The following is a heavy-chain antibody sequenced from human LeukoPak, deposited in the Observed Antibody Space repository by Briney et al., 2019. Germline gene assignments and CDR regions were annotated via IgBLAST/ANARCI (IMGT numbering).Heavy chain of an antibody. D-gene: IGHD4-17*01. CDR1: GFTFSSYS. J-gene: IGHJ4*02. CDR3: ARDLLDYGDRKDGY. Sequence: GGSLRLSCAASGFTFSSYSMNWVRQAPGKGLEWVSSISSSSSYIYYADSVKGRFTISRDNAKNSLYLQMNSLRAEDTAVYYCARDLLDYGDRKDGYWGQGTLVTVSS. CDR2: ISSSSSYI. V-gene: IGHV3-21*01.